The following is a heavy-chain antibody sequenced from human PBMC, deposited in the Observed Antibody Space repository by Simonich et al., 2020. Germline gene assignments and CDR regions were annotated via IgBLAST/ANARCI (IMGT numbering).Heavy chain of an antibody. J-gene: IGHJ4*02. Sequence: EVQLVESWGGLFQPGGSLRLSFAASGLLFSSYWMCWGQGAWKGLEEVANIKQDGSEKYYVDSVKGRFTISGDNAKNSLYLQMNSLRAEDTAVYYCARDVRRDGFDYWGQGTLVTVSS. V-gene: IGHV3-7*01. CDR3: ARDVRRDGFDY. CDR2: IKQDGSEK. CDR1: GLLFSSYW.